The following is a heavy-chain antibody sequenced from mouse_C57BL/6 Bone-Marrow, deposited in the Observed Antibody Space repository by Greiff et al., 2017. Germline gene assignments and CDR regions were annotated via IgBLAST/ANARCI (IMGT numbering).Heavy chain of an antibody. CDR2: IYPRSGNT. CDR3: ARSRWVLPLFAY. V-gene: IGHV1-81*01. D-gene: IGHD2-3*01. J-gene: IGHJ3*01. CDR1: GYTFTSYG. Sequence: VQLQQSGAELARPGASVKLSCKASGYTFTSYGISWVKQRTGQGLEWIGEIYPRSGNTYYNEKFKGKATLTADKSSSTAYMELRSLTSEDSAVDFCARSRWVLPLFAYWGQGTLVTVSA.